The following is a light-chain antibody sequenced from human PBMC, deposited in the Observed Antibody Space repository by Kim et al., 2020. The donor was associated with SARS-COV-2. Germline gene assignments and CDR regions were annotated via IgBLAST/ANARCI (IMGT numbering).Light chain of an antibody. CDR3: QQYGSFPWT. J-gene: IGKJ1*01. V-gene: IGKV3-20*01. CDR1: QSVSSSY. Sequence: SQGVRATLSCRASQSVSSSYLAWYQQRPVQAPRLLIYGASSRATGIPDRFSGSGSGTDFTLTISRLEPEDFAVYYCQQYGSFPWTFGQGTKVDIK. CDR2: GAS.